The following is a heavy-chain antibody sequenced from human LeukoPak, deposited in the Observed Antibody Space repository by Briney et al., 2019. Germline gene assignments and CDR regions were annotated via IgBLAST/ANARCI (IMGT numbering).Heavy chain of an antibody. CDR2: INHSGST. D-gene: IGHD6-13*01. V-gene: IGHV4-34*01. J-gene: IGHJ6*03. CDR3: ARGFSSWSLYYYYYYMDV. Sequence: SETLSLTCAVYGGSFSGYYWSWIRQPPGKGLEWIGEINHSGSTNYNPSLKSRVTISVDTSKNQFSLKLSSVTAADTAVYYCARGFSSWSLYYYYYYMDVWGKGTTVTVSS. CDR1: GGSFSGYY.